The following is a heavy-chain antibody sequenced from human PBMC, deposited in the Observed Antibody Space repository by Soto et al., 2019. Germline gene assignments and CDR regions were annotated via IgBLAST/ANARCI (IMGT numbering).Heavy chain of an antibody. CDR3: ARGIGNYYYALDV. J-gene: IGHJ6*02. CDR2: IWYDGSNE. D-gene: IGHD3-3*01. V-gene: IGHV3-33*01. Sequence: QVHLVESGGGVVQPGRSLRLSCAASGLTFSAYGMHWVRQAPGRGLEWVAVIWYDGSNEHYADSVRGRFIISRDNSKNTLYLQMNSLTAEATAVYYCARGIGNYYYALDVWGQGTTVTVSS. CDR1: GLTFSAYG.